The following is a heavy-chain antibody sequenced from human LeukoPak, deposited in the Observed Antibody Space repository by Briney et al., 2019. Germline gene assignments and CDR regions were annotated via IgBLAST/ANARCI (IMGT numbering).Heavy chain of an antibody. Sequence: SETLSLTCTASGGSISSSSYYWGWIRQPPGKGLEWIGSIYYGGSTYYNPSLKSRVTISVDTSKNQFSLKLSSVTAADTAVYYCARCLYSSGWETGAFDIWGQGTMVTVSS. CDR1: GGSISSSSYY. CDR3: ARCLYSSGWETGAFDI. J-gene: IGHJ3*02. V-gene: IGHV4-39*07. CDR2: IYYGGST. D-gene: IGHD6-19*01.